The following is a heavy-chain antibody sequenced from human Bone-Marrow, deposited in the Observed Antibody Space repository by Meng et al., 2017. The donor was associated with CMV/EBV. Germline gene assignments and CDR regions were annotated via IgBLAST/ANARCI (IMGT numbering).Heavy chain of an antibody. CDR1: GDAISSNTYY. V-gene: IGHV4-39*01. CDR3: LLRGVTTLDY. Sequence: GSLRLSCSVSGDAISSNTYYRGWVRQPPGKGLEWIGSVFHSGRSYYNPSLESRVIISVDTSKNQFSLKLNSVTAADTAVYYCLLRGVTTLDYWGQGNLVNVAS. CDR2: VFHSGRS. D-gene: IGHD4-11*01. J-gene: IGHJ4*02.